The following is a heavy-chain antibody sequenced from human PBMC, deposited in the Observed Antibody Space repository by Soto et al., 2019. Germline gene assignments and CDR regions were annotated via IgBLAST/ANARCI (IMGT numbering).Heavy chain of an antibody. D-gene: IGHD3-10*01. CDR3: ARGRWFYGSGSHFDY. CDR1: GFTFSDYY. J-gene: IGHJ4*02. CDR2: ISSSGSTI. Sequence: PXGCLRLSCAASGFTFSDYYMSWIRQAPGKGLDWVSYISSSGSTIYYADSVKGRFTISRDNAKNSLYLQMNSLRAEDTAVYYCARGRWFYGSGSHFDYWGQGTLVTVSS. V-gene: IGHV3-11*01.